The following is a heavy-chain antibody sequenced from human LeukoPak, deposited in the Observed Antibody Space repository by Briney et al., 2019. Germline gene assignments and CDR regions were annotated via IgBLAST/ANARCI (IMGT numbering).Heavy chain of an antibody. CDR3: ATRSSWYDVDY. J-gene: IGHJ4*02. CDR1: GGSISSYY. V-gene: IGHV4-59*05. Sequence: SETLSLTCTVSGGSISSYYWSWIRQPPGKGLEWIGSIYYSGSTYYNPSLKSRVTISVDTSKNQFSLKLSSVTAADTAVYYCATRSSWYDVDYWGQGTLVTVSS. D-gene: IGHD6-13*01. CDR2: IYYSGST.